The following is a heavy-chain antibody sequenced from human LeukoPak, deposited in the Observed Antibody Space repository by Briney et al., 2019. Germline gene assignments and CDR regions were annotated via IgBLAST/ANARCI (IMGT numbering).Heavy chain of an antibody. D-gene: IGHD3-3*01. Sequence: SETLSLTCTVSGGSISSSSYYWGWIRQPPWKGLEWIGSVYYGGRTYYNPSLKSRVTILVDTSKNQFSLKLTSVTAADTAVYSCARAVTIFGAVTKSDPWGQGTLVTVSS. CDR1: GGSISSSSYY. J-gene: IGHJ5*02. CDR2: VYYGGRT. V-gene: IGHV4-39*07. CDR3: ARAVTIFGAVTKSDP.